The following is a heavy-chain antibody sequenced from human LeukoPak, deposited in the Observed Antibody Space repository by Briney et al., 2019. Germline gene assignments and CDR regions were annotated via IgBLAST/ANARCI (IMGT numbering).Heavy chain of an antibody. CDR2: ISGDSSGIYI. CDR3: TREGGVGS. Sequence: PGGSLRLSCVASGFSFSMYSMNWVRQAPGKGLEWVSTISGDSSGIYIDYADSVQGRFTISSDNAKISVFLQRISLRDDDTADYYCTREGGVGSWGQGTLVSVSS. D-gene: IGHD3-16*01. V-gene: IGHV3-21*01. J-gene: IGHJ5*01. CDR1: GFSFSMYS.